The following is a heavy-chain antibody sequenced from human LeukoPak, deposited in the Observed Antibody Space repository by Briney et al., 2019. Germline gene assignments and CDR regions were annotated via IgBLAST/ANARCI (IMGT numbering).Heavy chain of an antibody. V-gene: IGHV1-18*01. J-gene: IGHJ4*02. D-gene: IGHD3-9*01. CDR3: ASGGYGILTGWSSLDY. Sequence: ASVKVSCKASGYIFPNYGISWVRQAPGQGPEWLGWISAYNGNANYAQKFQGRVTMTRNTSISTAYMELSSLRSEDTAVYYCASGGYGILTGWSSLDYWGQGTLVTVSS. CDR1: GYIFPNYG. CDR2: ISAYNGNA.